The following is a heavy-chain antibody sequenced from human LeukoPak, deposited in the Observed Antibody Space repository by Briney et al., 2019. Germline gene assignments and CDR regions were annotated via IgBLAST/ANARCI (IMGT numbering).Heavy chain of an antibody. CDR1: GFTFSSYW. J-gene: IGHJ4*02. CDR2: IYSTGST. CDR3: STIDY. V-gene: IGHV3-66*01. Sequence: QPGGSLRLSCAASGFTFSSYWMNWVRQAPGKGLEWVSVIYSTGSTYYADSVKGRFTISRDNSKNTLYLQMNSLRAEDTAVYYCSTIDYWGQGTLVTVSS.